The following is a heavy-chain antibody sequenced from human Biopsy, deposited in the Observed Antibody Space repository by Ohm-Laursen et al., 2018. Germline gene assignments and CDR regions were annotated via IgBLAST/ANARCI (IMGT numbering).Heavy chain of an antibody. CDR3: TRGGYYYDSLAYYYWFDP. CDR2: INAKTGDT. V-gene: IGHV1-2*02. D-gene: IGHD3-22*01. CDR1: GYTFTSYH. J-gene: IGHJ5*02. Sequence: SVKVSCNASGYTFTSYHVHWVRQAPGQGLEWMGWINAKTGDTNYAQKFQGRVTMTRGTSISTAYVDLSSLRSDDTAVYYCTRGGYYYDSLAYYYWFDPWGQGTLVTVSS.